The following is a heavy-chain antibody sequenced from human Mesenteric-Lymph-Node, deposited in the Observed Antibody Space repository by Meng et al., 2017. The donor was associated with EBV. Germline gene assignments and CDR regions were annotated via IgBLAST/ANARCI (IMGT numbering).Heavy chain of an antibody. V-gene: IGHV4-34*01. Sequence: LPQWCAGLLELSENLSLTFAVYGGSFRGYDWSWIRQPPGKGLEWIGEINHSGSTNYNPSLKSRVTISVDTSKNQFSLKLSSVTAADTAVYYCARKEQQLVHYFDYWGQGTLVTVSS. D-gene: IGHD6-13*01. J-gene: IGHJ4*02. CDR1: GGSFRGYD. CDR3: ARKEQQLVHYFDY. CDR2: INHSGST.